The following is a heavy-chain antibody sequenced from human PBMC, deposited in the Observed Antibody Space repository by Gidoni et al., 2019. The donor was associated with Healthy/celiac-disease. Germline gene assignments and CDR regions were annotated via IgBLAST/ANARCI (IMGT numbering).Heavy chain of an antibody. V-gene: IGHV4-30-4*01. CDR3: ARDHYDFWSGYLGY. D-gene: IGHD3-3*01. Sequence: QVQLQESGPGLGKPSQTLSLTCTASGGSISRGDYYWSWIRQPPGKGLVWIGYIYYSGSTYYNPSLKSRVTISVDTSKNQFSLKLSSVTAADTAVYYCARDHYDFWSGYLGYWGQGTLVTVSS. CDR1: GGSISRGDYY. CDR2: IYYSGST. J-gene: IGHJ4*02.